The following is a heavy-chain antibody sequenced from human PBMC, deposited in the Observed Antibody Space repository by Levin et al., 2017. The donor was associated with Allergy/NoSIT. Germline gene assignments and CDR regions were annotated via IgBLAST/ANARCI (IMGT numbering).Heavy chain of an antibody. D-gene: IGHD3-10*01. Sequence: GESLKISCAASGFTFSSYAMSWVRQAPGKGLEWVSAISGSGGTTYYADSVKGRFTISRDNSKNTLYLQMNSLRPEDTAVYYCAKDISDSGRLPFDYWGQGILVTVSS. CDR2: ISGSGGTT. CDR1: GFTFSSYA. V-gene: IGHV3-23*01. J-gene: IGHJ4*02. CDR3: AKDISDSGRLPFDY.